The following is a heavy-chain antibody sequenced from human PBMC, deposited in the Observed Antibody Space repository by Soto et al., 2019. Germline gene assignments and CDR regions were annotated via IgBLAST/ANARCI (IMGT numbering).Heavy chain of an antibody. Sequence: SETLSLTCTVSGGSISSGDYYWSWIRQPPGKGLEWIGYIYYSGSTYYNPSLKSRVTISVDTSKNQFSLKLSSVTAADTAVYYRAGGIQLGPPMGRHFRYGDVGGKGTRFTFSS. CDR3: AGGIQLGPPMGRHFRYGDV. V-gene: IGHV4-30-4*01. CDR1: GGSISSGDYY. D-gene: IGHD5-18*01. J-gene: IGHJ6*03. CDR2: IYYSGST.